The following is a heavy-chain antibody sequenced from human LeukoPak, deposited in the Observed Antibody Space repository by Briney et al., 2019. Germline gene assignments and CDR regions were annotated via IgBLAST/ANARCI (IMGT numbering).Heavy chain of an antibody. Sequence: SETLSLTCTVSGGSISSSSYYWGWIRQPPGKGLEWIGSIYYSGSTYYNPSLKRRVTISVDTSKNQFSLKLSSVTAADTAVYYCARTYQLLSGHYYMDVWGKGTTVTVSS. CDR2: IYYSGST. V-gene: IGHV4-39*01. CDR1: GGSISSSSYY. CDR3: ARTYQLLSGHYYMDV. J-gene: IGHJ6*03. D-gene: IGHD2-2*01.